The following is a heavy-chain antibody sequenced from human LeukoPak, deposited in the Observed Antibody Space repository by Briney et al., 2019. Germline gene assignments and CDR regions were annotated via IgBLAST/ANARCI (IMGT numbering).Heavy chain of an antibody. V-gene: IGHV4-39*01. CDR3: ARRRQQLVVDY. CDR2: ISYSGST. D-gene: IGHD6-13*01. CDR1: GGSINSSSYY. Sequence: SETLSLTCTVSGGSINSSSYYWGWIRQPPGKGLEWIGSISYSGSTYYNPYLKSRVTISVDTSRNQFSLNLSSVTAADTAVYYCARRRQQLVVDYWGQGTLASVSS. J-gene: IGHJ4*02.